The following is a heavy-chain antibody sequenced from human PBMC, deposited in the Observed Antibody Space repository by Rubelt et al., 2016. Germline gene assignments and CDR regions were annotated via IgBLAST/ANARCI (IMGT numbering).Heavy chain of an antibody. Sequence: QVQLQQWGAGLLKPSETLSLTCAVYGGSFSGYYWRWIRQPPGKGLEWIGEINHSGSTNYKPSLKSRVTIPGDPAKDQCSRKLSSVTAAETAVYYCAGVEGCGGDCSTNYFDYWGQGTLVTVSS. D-gene: IGHD2-21*02. J-gene: IGHJ4*02. CDR3: AGVEGCGGDCSTNYFDY. V-gene: IGHV4-34*01. CDR1: GGSFSGYY. CDR2: INHSGST.